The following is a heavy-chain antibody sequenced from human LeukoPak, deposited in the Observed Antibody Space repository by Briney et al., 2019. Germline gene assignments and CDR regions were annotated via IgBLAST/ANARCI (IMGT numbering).Heavy chain of an antibody. J-gene: IGHJ4*02. CDR3: ARVTTTVVTRFDY. D-gene: IGHD4-23*01. Sequence: ASVKVSCKDSGYTFTGYYMHWVRQAPGQGLEWMGWINPNSGGTNYAQKFQGRVTMTRDTSISTAYMELSRLRSDDTAVYYCARVTTTVVTRFDYWGQGTLVTVSS. CDR1: GYTFTGYY. V-gene: IGHV1-2*02. CDR2: INPNSGGT.